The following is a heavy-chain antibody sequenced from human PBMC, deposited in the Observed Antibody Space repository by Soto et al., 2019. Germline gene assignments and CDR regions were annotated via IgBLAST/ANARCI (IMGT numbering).Heavy chain of an antibody. CDR3: ARAQDTAMVTNYYYYGMDV. Sequence: SETLSLTCTVSGGSISSSSYYWGWIRQPPGKGLEWIGSIYYSGSTYYNPSLKSRVTISVDTSKNQFSLKLSSVTAADTAVYYCARAQDTAMVTNYYYYGMDVWGQGTTVTVPS. CDR2: IYYSGST. CDR1: GGSISSSSYY. J-gene: IGHJ6*02. D-gene: IGHD5-18*01. V-gene: IGHV4-39*01.